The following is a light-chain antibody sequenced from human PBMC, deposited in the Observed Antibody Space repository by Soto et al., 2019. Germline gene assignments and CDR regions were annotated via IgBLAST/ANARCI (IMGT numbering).Light chain of an antibody. V-gene: IGKV1-39*01. CDR3: QQSSSSPPT. Sequence: DIQMTQSPSSLSASVGDRVSITCRASQSISTYLNWYQQKLGKAPKLLIYATSSLESGVPSRFSGSGSGTDFTLTISSLQPEDFATYFCQQSSSSPPTFGRGTKVDIK. J-gene: IGKJ1*01. CDR1: QSISTY. CDR2: ATS.